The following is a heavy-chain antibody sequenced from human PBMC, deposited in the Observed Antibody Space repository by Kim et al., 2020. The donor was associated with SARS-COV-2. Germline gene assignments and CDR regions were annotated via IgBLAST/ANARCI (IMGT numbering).Heavy chain of an antibody. CDR3: ASQGTDYGDYIYYYYGMDV. CDR1: GGSISSSSYY. J-gene: IGHJ6*02. Sequence: SETLSLTCTVSGGSISSSSYYWGWIRQPPGKGLEWIGSIYYSGSTYYNPSLKSRVTISVDTSKNQFSLKLSSVTAADTAVYYCASQGTDYGDYIYYYYGMDVWGRGTTVTVSS. V-gene: IGHV4-39*01. CDR2: IYYSGST. D-gene: IGHD4-17*01.